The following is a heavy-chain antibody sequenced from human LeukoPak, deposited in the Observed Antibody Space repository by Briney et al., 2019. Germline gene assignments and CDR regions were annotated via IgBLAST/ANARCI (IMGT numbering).Heavy chain of an antibody. J-gene: IGHJ4*02. V-gene: IGHV3-23*01. D-gene: IGHD4-23*01. CDR3: AKDVAPRATVDFFDY. CDR1: GFTLSSYA. Sequence: GGSLRLSCAASGFTLSSYAMSWVRQGPGKGLEWVSAISGSGGSTYYADSVKGRFTISRDNSKNTLYLQMNSLRAEDTAVYYCAKDVAPRATVDFFDYWGQGTLVTVSS. CDR2: ISGSGGST.